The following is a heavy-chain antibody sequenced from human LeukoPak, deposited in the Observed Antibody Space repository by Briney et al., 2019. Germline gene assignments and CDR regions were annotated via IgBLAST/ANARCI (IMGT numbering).Heavy chain of an antibody. J-gene: IGHJ6*03. Sequence: PSETLSLTCTVPGGSISSYYWSWIRQPPGKGLEWIGYIYYSGSTNYNPSLTSRVTISVDTSKNQFSLKLSSVTPADTAVYYCARGGWFGESSRYYYYMDGWGKGTTVTVSS. CDR2: IYYSGST. V-gene: IGHV4-59*01. CDR1: GGSISSYY. D-gene: IGHD3-10*01. CDR3: ARGGWFGESSRYYYYMDG.